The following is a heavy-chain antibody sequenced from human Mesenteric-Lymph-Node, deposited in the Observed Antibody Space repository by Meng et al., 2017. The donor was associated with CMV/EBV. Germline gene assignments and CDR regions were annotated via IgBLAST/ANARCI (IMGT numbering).Heavy chain of an antibody. V-gene: IGHV4-39*07. D-gene: IGHD2-2*01. CDR3: AREGIVVVAAAMWQKLPNWFDP. Sequence: YYCGWSRQPPGKGLEWIGTIYYSGSTYFNPSIKSRVTILVDTSKNQFSLKLSSVTAADTAVYYCAREGIVVVAAAMWQKLPNWFDPWGQGTLVTVSS. J-gene: IGHJ5*02. CDR2: IYYSGST. CDR1: YY.